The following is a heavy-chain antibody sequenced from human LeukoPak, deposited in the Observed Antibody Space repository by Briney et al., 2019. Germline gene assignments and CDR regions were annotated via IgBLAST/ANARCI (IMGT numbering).Heavy chain of an antibody. D-gene: IGHD3-22*01. CDR1: GFTGPSFA. CDR2: IAAGATGT. J-gene: IGHJ4*02. V-gene: IGHV3-23*01. CDR3: AKSYDSGGYPLGDY. Sequence: PGGSLTLSCSASGFTGPSFAMAWVRQAPGKGLEWVSGIAAGATGTYYSDSVKGRFTISRDNSRKTVQLHMNSLRAEDTAVYYCAKSYDSGGYPLGDYWGQGTLVTVSS.